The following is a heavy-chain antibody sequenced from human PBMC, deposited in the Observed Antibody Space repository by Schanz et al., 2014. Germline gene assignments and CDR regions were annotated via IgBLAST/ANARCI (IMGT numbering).Heavy chain of an antibody. V-gene: IGHV3-21*01. J-gene: IGHJ4*02. D-gene: IGHD3-10*01. Sequence: EVQLVESGGGLVKPGGSLRLSCAASGFTFSSYSMNWVRQAPGKGLECVSSMSRSSSSIYYADSVGCRFTISSDNAKNSLYLQMHSLRAEDTAVYYCAREGERKGMLPYYFDYWGQGALVTVSS. CDR3: AREGERKGMLPYYFDY. CDR2: MSRSSSSI. CDR1: GFTFSSYS.